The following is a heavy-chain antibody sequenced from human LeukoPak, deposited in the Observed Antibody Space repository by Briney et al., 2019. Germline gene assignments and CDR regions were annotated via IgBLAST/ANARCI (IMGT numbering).Heavy chain of an antibody. CDR3: ARGTMDGGQYYYDTS. V-gene: IGHV3-23*01. J-gene: IGHJ4*02. CDR2: ISSSGGST. Sequence: GGSLRLSCAASGFTFSSYAMSWVRQAPGMGLEWVSAISSSGGSTYYADSVKGRFTISRDNSKNTLYLQMSSLRAEDTAVYYCARGTMDGGQYYYDTSGGQGTLVTVSS. CDR1: GFTFSSYA. D-gene: IGHD3-22*01.